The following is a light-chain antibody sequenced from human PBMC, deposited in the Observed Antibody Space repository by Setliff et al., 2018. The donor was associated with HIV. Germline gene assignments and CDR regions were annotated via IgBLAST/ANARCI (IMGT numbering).Light chain of an antibody. Sequence: QSALAQPASMSGSPGQSITIPCTGTSSDIGGYNYVSWYQHHPGKAPKIMIYDVSNRPSGVSNRFSGSKSGNTASLTISGLQADDEADYYCSSYSTSNTPSVIFGGGTKVTVL. CDR1: SSDIGGYNY. V-gene: IGLV2-14*01. CDR3: SSYSTSNTPSVI. CDR2: DVS. J-gene: IGLJ2*01.